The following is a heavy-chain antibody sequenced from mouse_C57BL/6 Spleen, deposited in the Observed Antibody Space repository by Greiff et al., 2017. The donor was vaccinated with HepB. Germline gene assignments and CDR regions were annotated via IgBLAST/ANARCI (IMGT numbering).Heavy chain of an antibody. J-gene: IGHJ3*01. Sequence: VQLVESGAELVKPGASVKISCKASGYAFSSYWMNWVKQRPGKGLEWIGQIYPGDGDTNYNGKFKGKATLTADKSSSTAYMQLSSLTSEDSAVYFCASPYYGNYGFAYWGQGTLVTVSA. CDR1: GYAFSSYW. CDR3: ASPYYGNYGFAY. CDR2: IYPGDGDT. D-gene: IGHD2-10*01. V-gene: IGHV1-80*01.